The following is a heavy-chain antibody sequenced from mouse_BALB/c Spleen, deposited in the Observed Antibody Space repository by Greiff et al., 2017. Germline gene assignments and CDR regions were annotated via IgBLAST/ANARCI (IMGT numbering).Heavy chain of an antibody. CDR1: GFTFSSYA. CDR3: ARGAMITKGPFAY. D-gene: IGHD2-4*01. CDR2: ISSGGST. Sequence: EVQLVESGGGLVKPGGSLKLSCAASGFTFSSYAMSWVRQTPEKRLEWVASISSGGSTYYPDSVKGRFTISRDNARNILYLQMSSLRSEDTAMYYCARGAMITKGPFAYWGQGTLVTVSA. V-gene: IGHV5-6-5*01. J-gene: IGHJ3*01.